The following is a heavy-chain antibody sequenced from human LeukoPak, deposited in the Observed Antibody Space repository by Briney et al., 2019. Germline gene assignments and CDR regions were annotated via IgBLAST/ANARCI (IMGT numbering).Heavy chain of an antibody. CDR2: IYTSGST. V-gene: IGHV4-61*02. Sequence: SETLSLTCTVSGGSISSGSYYWSWIRQPAGTGLEWIGRIYTSGSTNYNPSLKSRVTISVDTSKNQFSLKLSSVTAADTAVYYCAREGYYYDSSGYYPYFDYWGQGTLVTVSS. J-gene: IGHJ4*02. CDR1: GGSISSGSYY. CDR3: AREGYYYDSSGYYPYFDY. D-gene: IGHD3-22*01.